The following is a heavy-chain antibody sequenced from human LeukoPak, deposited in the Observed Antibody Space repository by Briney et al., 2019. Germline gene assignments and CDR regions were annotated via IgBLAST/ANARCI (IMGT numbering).Heavy chain of an antibody. Sequence: ASVNVSCKASGYTFTSYAMHWVRQAPGQRLEWMGWINAGNGNTKYSQKFQGRVTITRDTSASTAYMELSSLRSEDTAVYYCARDRCSGGSCYSTLDYWGQGTLVTVSS. D-gene: IGHD2-15*01. CDR2: INAGNGNT. J-gene: IGHJ4*02. CDR1: GYTFTSYA. V-gene: IGHV1-3*01. CDR3: ARDRCSGGSCYSTLDY.